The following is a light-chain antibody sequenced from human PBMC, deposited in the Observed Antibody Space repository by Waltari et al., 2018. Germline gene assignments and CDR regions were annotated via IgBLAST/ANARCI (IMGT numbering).Light chain of an antibody. V-gene: IGKV4-1*01. J-gene: IGKJ3*01. CDR1: QSVFYNSNNKNY. CDR3: QQYSSFPFT. Sequence: DIVMTQSPDSLALSLGERATINCKSSQSVFYNSNNKNYLAWYQQKPGQPPKLLIYLASTREPGVPDRFSGSASGANFTLTISSLQAEDVAIYYCQQYSSFPFTFGPGTKVDIK. CDR2: LAS.